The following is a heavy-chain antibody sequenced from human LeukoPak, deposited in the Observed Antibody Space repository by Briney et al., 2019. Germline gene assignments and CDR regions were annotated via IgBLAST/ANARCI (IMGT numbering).Heavy chain of an antibody. V-gene: IGHV3-21*01. CDR2: ITGSGGYI. CDR1: GFTFRSYR. CDR3: ARDTGSSSRFDY. D-gene: IGHD6-13*01. Sequence: PGGSLRLPCAASGFTFRSYRMNWVRQAPGKGLEWVSSITGSGGYIYYADSLKGRFTISRDNAKNSLYLQMNSLRAEDTVVYYCARDTGSSSRFDYWGQGALVTVSS. J-gene: IGHJ4*01.